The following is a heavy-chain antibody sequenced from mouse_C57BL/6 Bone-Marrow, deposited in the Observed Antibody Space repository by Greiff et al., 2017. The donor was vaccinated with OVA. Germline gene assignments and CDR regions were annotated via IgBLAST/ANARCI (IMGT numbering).Heavy chain of an antibody. CDR2: IDPSDSYT. Sequence: VQLQQPGAELVRPGTSVKLSCKASGYTFTSSWMHWVKQRPGQGLEWIGVIDPSDSYTNYNQKFKGKATLTVDTSSSTAYMQLSSLTSEDSAVYYCARQLRLRGAMDYWGQGTSVTVSS. V-gene: IGHV1-59*01. CDR1: GYTFTSSW. J-gene: IGHJ4*01. CDR3: ARQLRLRGAMDY. D-gene: IGHD3-2*02.